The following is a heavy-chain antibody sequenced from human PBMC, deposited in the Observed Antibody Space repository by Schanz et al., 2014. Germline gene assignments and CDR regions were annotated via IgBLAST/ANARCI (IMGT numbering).Heavy chain of an antibody. D-gene: IGHD3-10*01. J-gene: IGHJ4*02. Sequence: EVQLVESGGGLVQPGGSLRLSCAASGFSVGNKYMNWVRQAPGKGLEWVSTIGTSGGTNYAESVKGRFTISRDNSNKTVDLQMNSLRAEDTALYYCVRDELLWFGEVLSLDYWGQGALVTVSS. CDR1: GFSVGNKY. V-gene: IGHV3-53*01. CDR3: VRDELLWFGEVLSLDY. CDR2: IGTSGGT.